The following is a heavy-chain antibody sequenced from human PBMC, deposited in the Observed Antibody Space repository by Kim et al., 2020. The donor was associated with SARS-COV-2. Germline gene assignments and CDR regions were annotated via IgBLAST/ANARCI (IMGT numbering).Heavy chain of an antibody. V-gene: IGHV3-21*06. CDR1: GFTFSGYT. J-gene: IGHJ4*02. Sequence: GGSLRLSCAASGFTFSGYTMAWVRQAPGKGLEGVSSISAGSTYIFYTASLEGRFTISRDNAKNSLYLEMNNLGAEDTAVYYCARGGLATITAIHGLHYWGQGTLVTVSS. CDR2: ISAGSTYI. D-gene: IGHD5-12*01. CDR3: ARGGLATITAIHGLHY.